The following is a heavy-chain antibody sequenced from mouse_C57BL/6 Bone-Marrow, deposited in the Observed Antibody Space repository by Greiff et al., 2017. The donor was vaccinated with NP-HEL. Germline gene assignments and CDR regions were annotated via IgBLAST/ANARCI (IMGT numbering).Heavy chain of an antibody. D-gene: IGHD1-1*01. Sequence: DVKLQESGPVLVKPGASVKMSCKASGYTFTDYYMNWVKQSHGKSLEWIGVINPYNGGTSYNQKFKGKATLTVDKSSSTAYMELNSLTSEDSAVYYCAGGSSYGRNWYFDVWGTGTTVTVSS. J-gene: IGHJ1*03. CDR2: INPYNGGT. CDR1: GYTFTDYY. CDR3: AGGSSYGRNWYFDV. V-gene: IGHV1-19*01.